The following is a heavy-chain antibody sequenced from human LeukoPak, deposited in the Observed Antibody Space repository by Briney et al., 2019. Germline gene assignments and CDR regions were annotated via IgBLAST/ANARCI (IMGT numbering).Heavy chain of an antibody. CDR1: GYTLTELS. CDR3: ATMVLAVAGYDY. CDR2: FDPEDGET. J-gene: IGHJ4*02. D-gene: IGHD6-19*01. V-gene: IGHV1-24*01. Sequence: GASVKVSCKVSGYTLTELSMHWVRQAPGKGLEWMGGFDPEDGETIYAQKFQGRVTMTEDTSTDTAYTELSSLRSEDTAVYYCATMVLAVAGYDYWGQGTLVTVSS.